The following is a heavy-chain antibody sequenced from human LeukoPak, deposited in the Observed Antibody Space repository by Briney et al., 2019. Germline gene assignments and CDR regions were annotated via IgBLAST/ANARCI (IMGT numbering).Heavy chain of an antibody. CDR1: GGSFSGYY. CDR2: INHSGST. Sequence: SETLSLTCAVYGGSFSGYYWSWIRQPPGKGLEWIGEINHSGSTNYNPSLKSRVTISVDTSKNQFSLKLSSVTAADTAVYYCARVRSGWYYYYYGMDVWGQGTTVTVSS. J-gene: IGHJ6*02. V-gene: IGHV4-34*01. CDR3: ARVRSGWYYYYYGMDV. D-gene: IGHD6-19*01.